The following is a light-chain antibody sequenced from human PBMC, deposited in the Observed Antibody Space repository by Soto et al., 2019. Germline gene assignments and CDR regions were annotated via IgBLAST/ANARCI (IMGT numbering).Light chain of an antibody. CDR3: QQRSNWPLT. Sequence: IVLTQSPATLSLSPGERATLSCRASPSVSSYLAWYQQNPGQAPRLLIYDASNRATGIPARFSGSGSGTDFTLTISSLEPEDLAVYYCQQRSNWPLTFGGGTKVEIK. CDR2: DAS. J-gene: IGKJ4*02. V-gene: IGKV3-11*01. CDR1: PSVSSY.